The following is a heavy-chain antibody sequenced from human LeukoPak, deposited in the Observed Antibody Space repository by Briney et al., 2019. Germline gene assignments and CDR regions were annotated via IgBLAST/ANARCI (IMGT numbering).Heavy chain of an antibody. CDR3: ARGGDGSVQFDY. CDR2: IIPIFGTA. Sequence: SVKVSCKASGYTFSDYYIHWVRQAPGQGLEWMGRIIPIFGTANYAQKFQGRVTITTDESTSTAYMELSSLRSEDTAVYYCARGGDGSVQFDYWGQGTLVTVSS. V-gene: IGHV1-69*05. D-gene: IGHD6-25*01. CDR1: GYTFSDYY. J-gene: IGHJ4*02.